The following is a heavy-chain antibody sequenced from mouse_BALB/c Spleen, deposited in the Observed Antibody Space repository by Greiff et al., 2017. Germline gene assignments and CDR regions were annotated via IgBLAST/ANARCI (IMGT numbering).Heavy chain of an antibody. CDR1: GFTFSSYA. CDR3: ARPDSWFAY. CDR2: ISSGGSYT. V-gene: IGHV5-9-1*01. J-gene: IGHJ3*01. Sequence: EVMLVESGGGLVKPGGSLKLSCAASGFTFSSYAMSWVRQTPEKRLEWVATISSGGSYTYYPDSVKGRFTISRDNAKNTLYLQMSSLRSEDTAMYYCARPDSWFAYWGQGTLVTVSA.